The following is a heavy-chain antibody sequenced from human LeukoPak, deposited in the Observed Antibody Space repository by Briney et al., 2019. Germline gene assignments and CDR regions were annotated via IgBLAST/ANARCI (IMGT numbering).Heavy chain of an antibody. CDR3: ARLVVPPGNRGWYYEH. J-gene: IGHJ4*02. D-gene: IGHD2-2*01. CDR2: INQRGSEE. Sequence: GGSLRLSCAASGFIFSNYWMAWVRQGPGEGPEWVANINQRGSEEYYVDSVRGRFTISRDNAKNSLDLQMNSLRVEDTDIYYCARLVVPPGNRGWYYEHWGQGTLVTVSS. CDR1: GFIFSNYW. V-gene: IGHV3-7*03.